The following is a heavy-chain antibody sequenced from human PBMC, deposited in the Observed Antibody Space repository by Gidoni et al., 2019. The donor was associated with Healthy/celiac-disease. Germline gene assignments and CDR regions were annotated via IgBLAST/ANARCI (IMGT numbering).Heavy chain of an antibody. V-gene: IGHV3-21*01. J-gene: IGHJ4*02. CDR1: GFTFSSYS. CDR3: ARDQGITMVRGAVDY. CDR2: ISSSSSYI. Sequence: EVQLVESGGGLVKPGGSLRLSCAASGFTFSSYSMNWVRQAPGKGLEGVSSISSSSSYIDYADSVKGRFTISRDNAKNSLYLQMNSLRAEDTAVYYCARDQGITMVRGAVDYWGQGTLVTVSS. D-gene: IGHD3-10*01.